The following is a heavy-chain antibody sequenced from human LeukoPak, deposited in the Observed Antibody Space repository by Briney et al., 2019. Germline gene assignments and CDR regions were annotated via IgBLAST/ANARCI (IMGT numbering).Heavy chain of an antibody. Sequence: PSETLSLTCAVYGGSFSGYYWSWLRQPPGKGLEWIGEINHSGSTNYNPSLKSRVTISVDTSKNHFSLKLSSVTAADTAVYYCARRCITMVRGVICYFDYWGQGTLVTVSS. J-gene: IGHJ4*02. CDR3: ARRCITMVRGVICYFDY. CDR2: INHSGST. V-gene: IGHV4-34*01. D-gene: IGHD3-10*01. CDR1: GGSFSGYY.